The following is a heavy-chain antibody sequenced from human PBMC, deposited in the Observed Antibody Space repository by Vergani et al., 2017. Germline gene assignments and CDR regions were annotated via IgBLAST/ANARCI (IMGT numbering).Heavy chain of an antibody. CDR2: INTNTGNP. CDR1: GYTFTNYA. Sequence: QVQLVQSGSEVKKPGASVKVSCRASGYTFTNYALNWVRQAPGQGLEWMGWINTNTGNPTYAQGFTGRFVFSLDTSVSTAYLQISSLKAEDTAVYYCARGSRPSYCGGDCYVFDYWGQGTLVTVSS. CDR3: ARGSRPSYCGGDCYVFDY. J-gene: IGHJ4*02. D-gene: IGHD2-21*02. V-gene: IGHV7-4-1*02.